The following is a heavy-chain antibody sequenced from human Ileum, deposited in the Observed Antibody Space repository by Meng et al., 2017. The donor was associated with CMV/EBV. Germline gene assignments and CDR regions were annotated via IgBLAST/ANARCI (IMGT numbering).Heavy chain of an antibody. V-gene: IGHV3-21*04. Sequence: GGSLRLSCAASGFTFSSYSMNWVRQAPGKGLEWVSSISSSSSYIYYADSVKGRFTISRDNSKDMLYLQMNSLRAEDTAVYFCVKRLYCGSTTCSKGMDVWGQGTTVTVSS. J-gene: IGHJ6*02. D-gene: IGHD2-2*01. CDR1: GFTFSSYS. CDR2: ISSSSSYI. CDR3: VKRLYCGSTTCSKGMDV.